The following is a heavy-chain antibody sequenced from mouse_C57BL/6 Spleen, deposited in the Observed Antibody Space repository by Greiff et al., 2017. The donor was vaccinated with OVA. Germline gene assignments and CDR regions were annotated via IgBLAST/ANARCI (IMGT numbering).Heavy chain of an antibody. CDR1: GYTFTDYE. D-gene: IGHD2-3*01. J-gene: IGHJ2*01. CDR2: IDPETGGT. V-gene: IGHV1-15*01. Sequence: QVQLQQSGAELVRPGASVTLSCKASGYTFTDYEMHWVKQTPVHGLEWIGAIDPETGGTAYNQKFKGKAILTADKSSSTAYMELRSLTSEDSAVSYSTRERLGWLLGNYWGQGTTLTVSS. CDR3: TRERLGWLLGNY.